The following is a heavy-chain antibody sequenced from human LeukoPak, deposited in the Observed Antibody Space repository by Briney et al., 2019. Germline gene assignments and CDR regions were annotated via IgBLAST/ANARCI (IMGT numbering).Heavy chain of an antibody. J-gene: IGHJ4*02. CDR3: ARFYSNHFDY. CDR1: GGSISSSSYY. V-gene: IGHV4-39*01. CDR2: IYYSGST. Sequence: SETLSLTCTVSGGSISSSSYYWGWIRQPPGRGLEWIGSIYYSGSTYYNPSLKSRVTISVDTSKNQFSLKLSSVTAADTAVYYCARFYSNHFDYWGQGTLVTVSS. D-gene: IGHD4-4*01.